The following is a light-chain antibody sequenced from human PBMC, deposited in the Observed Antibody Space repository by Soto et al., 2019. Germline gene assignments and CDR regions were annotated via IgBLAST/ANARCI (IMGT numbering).Light chain of an antibody. V-gene: IGKV1-33*01. J-gene: IGKJ4*01. CDR2: DAS. Sequence: DIQMTQSPASLSAYVGDRVTIACQASQDIGTFLNWYQQKPGRAPKVLIYDASNLEAGVPSRFSGGGSGTDFTFTISSLQTEDIATYYCQQYHNPALTFGGGTKVEI. CDR1: QDIGTF. CDR3: QQYHNPALT.